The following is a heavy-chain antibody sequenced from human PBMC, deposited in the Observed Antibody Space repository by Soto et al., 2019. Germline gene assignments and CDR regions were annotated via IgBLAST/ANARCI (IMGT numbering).Heavy chain of an antibody. CDR2: IKQDGTKT. Sequence: GGSLRLSCAASGFTFSLFWMSWVRQAPGKGLEWVANIKQDGTKTYYVDSVKGRFTISRDNAKNSLYLQMNSLRAEDTAVYYCARVLLYSVGGRGWFDPWGPGTLVTVSS. V-gene: IGHV3-7*03. D-gene: IGHD2-15*01. J-gene: IGHJ5*02. CDR1: GFTFSLFW. CDR3: ARVLLYSVGGRGWFDP.